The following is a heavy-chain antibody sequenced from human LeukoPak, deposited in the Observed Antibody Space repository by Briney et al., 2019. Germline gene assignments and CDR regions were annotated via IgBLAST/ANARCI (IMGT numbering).Heavy chain of an antibody. J-gene: IGHJ5*02. CDR1: GFTVSSNY. CDR3: ARYSSKWLDP. CDR2: IYSGGST. Sequence: PGGSLRLSCAASGFTVSSNYMSWVRQAPGKGLEWVSVIYSGGSTYYADSVKGRFTISRDNSNNTLYLQMNSLRAEDTAVYYCARYSSKWLDPWGQGTLVTVSS. D-gene: IGHD3-22*01. V-gene: IGHV3-53*01.